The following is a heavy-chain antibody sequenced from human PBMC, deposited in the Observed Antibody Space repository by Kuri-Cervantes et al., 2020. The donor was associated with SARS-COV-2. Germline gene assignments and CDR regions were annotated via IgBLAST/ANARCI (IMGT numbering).Heavy chain of an antibody. CDR2: IRYDGTDK. D-gene: IGHD4-17*01. Sequence: GESLKISCAASGFTFSSYGIHWVRQAPGKGLEWVAFIRYDGTDKYYADSVKGRFTISRDNAKNSLYLQMNSLRAEDTAVYYCARSPGDGDYDPFDYWGQGTLVTVSS. V-gene: IGHV3-30*02. CDR1: GFTFSSYG. J-gene: IGHJ4*02. CDR3: ARSPGDGDYDPFDY.